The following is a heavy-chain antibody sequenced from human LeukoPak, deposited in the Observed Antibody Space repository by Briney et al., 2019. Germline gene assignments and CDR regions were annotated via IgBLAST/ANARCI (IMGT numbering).Heavy chain of an antibody. CDR1: GFTVSSNY. V-gene: IGHV3-7*01. CDR2: IKQDGSEK. CDR3: ARGPTRANSSDY. J-gene: IGHJ4*02. Sequence: PGGSLRLSCAASGFTVSSNYMSWVRQVPGKGLEWVANIKQDGSEKYYVDSVKGRFTLSRDNAKNSLYLQMNSLRAEGTAVYYCARGPTRANSSDYWGQGTLVTVSS. D-gene: IGHD2/OR15-2a*01.